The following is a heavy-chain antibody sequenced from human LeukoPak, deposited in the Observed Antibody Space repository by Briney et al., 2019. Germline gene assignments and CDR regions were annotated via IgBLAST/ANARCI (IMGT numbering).Heavy chain of an antibody. CDR3: ARHVGYYGSEEPNWFDP. D-gene: IGHD3-10*01. J-gene: IGHJ5*02. CDR2: IYDSGST. Sequence: SETLSLTCTVSGASISGSGYYWGWIRQPPGKGLEWIGNIYDSGSTYYNPSLKSRVTISVDTSKNQFSLKLSSVTAADTAVYYCARHVGYYGSEEPNWFDPWGQGTLVTVSS. V-gene: IGHV4-39*01. CDR1: GASISGSGYY.